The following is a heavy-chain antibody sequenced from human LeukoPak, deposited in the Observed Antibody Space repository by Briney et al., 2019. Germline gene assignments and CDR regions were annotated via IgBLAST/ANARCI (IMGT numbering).Heavy chain of an antibody. CDR2: INPSGGST. Sequence: ASVKVSCKASGYTFTGYYMHWVRQAPGQGLEWMGIINPSGGSTNYAQKFQGRVTMTRDTSTSTVYMELSSLRSEDTAVYYCARGNPTNYGAYLYYFDYWGQGALVTVSS. CDR3: ARGNPTNYGAYLYYFDY. V-gene: IGHV1-46*01. J-gene: IGHJ4*02. CDR1: GYTFTGYY. D-gene: IGHD4-17*01.